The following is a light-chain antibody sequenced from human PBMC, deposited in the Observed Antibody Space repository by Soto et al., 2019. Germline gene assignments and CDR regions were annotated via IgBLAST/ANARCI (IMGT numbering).Light chain of an antibody. J-gene: IGLJ1*01. CDR3: AAWDDSLNGYV. CDR2: SNN. CDR1: SSNIGSNT. Sequence: QSVLTQPPSASGTPGQRVTISCSGSSSNIGSNTVNWYQQLPGTAPKLLIYSNNHRPSGVPDRFSGSKSGTSASLAISGLQSEDEADYYCAAWDDSLNGYVFGHGTKVTVL. V-gene: IGLV1-44*01.